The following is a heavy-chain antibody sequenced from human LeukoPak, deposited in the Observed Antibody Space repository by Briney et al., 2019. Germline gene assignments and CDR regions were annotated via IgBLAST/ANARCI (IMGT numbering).Heavy chain of an antibody. D-gene: IGHD1-26*01. CDR1: GYSFTSYW. CDR3: ARLGGHPPYYFDY. CDR2: IDPSDSYT. Sequence: GESLKISCKGSGYSFTSYWISRVRQMPGKGLEWMGRIDPSDSYTNYSPSFQGHVTISADKSISTAYLQWSSLKASDTAMYYCARLGGHPPYYFDYWGQGTLVTVSS. V-gene: IGHV5-10-1*01. J-gene: IGHJ4*02.